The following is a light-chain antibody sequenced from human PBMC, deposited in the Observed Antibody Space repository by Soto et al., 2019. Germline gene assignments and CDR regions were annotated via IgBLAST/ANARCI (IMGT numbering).Light chain of an antibody. CDR3: QQYNNWPPLFT. V-gene: IGKV3-15*01. J-gene: IGKJ2*01. Sequence: EIVMTQSPATLSVSPGERATLSCRASQSVSSNLAWYQQKPGQAPRLLIYGASTRATGMPARFSGSGSGTGFTLTISSLQSEDVAVYYCQQYNNWPPLFTFGQGTKLEIK. CDR2: GAS. CDR1: QSVSSN.